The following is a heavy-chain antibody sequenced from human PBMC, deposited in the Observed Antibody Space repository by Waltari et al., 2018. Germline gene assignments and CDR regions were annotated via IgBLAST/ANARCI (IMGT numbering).Heavy chain of an antibody. CDR1: GYTFTSYD. Sequence: QVQLVQSGAEVKKPGASVKVSCKASGYTFTSYDINWVRQATGQGLEWMGWMNPNSGNTGYAQKFQGRVTMTRNTSISTAYMELSSLRSEDTAVYYCARASRVRGVIITSYYYYMDVWGKGTTVTVSS. CDR3: ARASRVRGVIITSYYYYMDV. J-gene: IGHJ6*03. V-gene: IGHV1-8*01. CDR2: MNPNSGNT. D-gene: IGHD3-10*01.